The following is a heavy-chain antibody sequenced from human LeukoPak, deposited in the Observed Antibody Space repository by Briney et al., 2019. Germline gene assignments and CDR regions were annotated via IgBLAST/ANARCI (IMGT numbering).Heavy chain of an antibody. CDR2: IHTSGNT. CDR1: GGSMNSHY. J-gene: IGHJ4*02. CDR3: AKWATYGYFDY. D-gene: IGHD3-10*01. V-gene: IGHV4-4*07. Sequence: SETLSLTCSVSGGSMNSHYWSWIRQPAGKGLEWMGRIHTSGNTIYNPSLKSRVTMSVDTSKNHFSLNLSSVTAADTAMYYCAKWATYGYFDYWGQGTLVTVSS.